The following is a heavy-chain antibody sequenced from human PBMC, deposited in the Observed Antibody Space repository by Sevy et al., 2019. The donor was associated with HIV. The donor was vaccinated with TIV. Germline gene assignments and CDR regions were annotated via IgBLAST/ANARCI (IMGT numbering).Heavy chain of an antibody. CDR1: GGPLDFYY. CDR2: IYYSGMTP. Sequence: SETLSLTCIVSGGPLDFYYWTWIRQTPGKRLEWIGHIYYSGMTPRYNPSLESRVTLSVDRSKNQFSLRMSSVTAADTAVYYCARGHVRWASRPFDPWGQGTLVTVSS. CDR3: ARGHVRWASRPFDP. V-gene: IGHV4-59*13. J-gene: IGHJ5*02. D-gene: IGHD1-26*01.